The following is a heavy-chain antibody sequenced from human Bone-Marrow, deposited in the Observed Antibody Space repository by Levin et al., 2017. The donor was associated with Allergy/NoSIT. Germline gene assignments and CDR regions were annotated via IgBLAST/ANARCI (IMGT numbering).Heavy chain of an antibody. CDR3: ARVRRENQLLRRASFDY. CDR2: ISSRSTSV. CDR1: GFTFGDYY. V-gene: IGHV3-11*01. J-gene: IGHJ4*02. D-gene: IGHD5-24*01. Sequence: GGSLRLSCAVSGFTFGDYYMTWIRQAPGKGLEWVSYISSRSTSVYYSYSVRGRFTISRDNAQESLYLQMDDLSADDTAMYYCARVRRENQLLRRASFDYWGQGIPVTVSS.